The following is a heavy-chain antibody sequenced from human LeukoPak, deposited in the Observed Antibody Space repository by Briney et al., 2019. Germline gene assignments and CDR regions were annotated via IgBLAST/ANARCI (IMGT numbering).Heavy chain of an antibody. CDR2: IYYSGST. D-gene: IGHD6-19*01. J-gene: IGHJ4*02. V-gene: IGHV4-59*01. Sequence: PSETLSLTCTVSGGSISSYYWSWIRQPPGKGLEWIGYIYYSGSTNYNPSLKSRVTISVDTSKNQFSLKLSSVTAADTAVYYCARGDSSGWYHSDYWGQGTLVTVSS. CDR1: GGSISSYY. CDR3: ARGDSSGWYHSDY.